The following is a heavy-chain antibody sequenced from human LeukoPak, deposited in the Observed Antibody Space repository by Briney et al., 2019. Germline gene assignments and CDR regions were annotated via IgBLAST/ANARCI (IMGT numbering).Heavy chain of an antibody. CDR3: ASASPHHY. CDR1: GGSFSGYY. J-gene: IGHJ4*02. CDR2: INHSGST. V-gene: IGHV4-34*01. Sequence: SSETLSLTCAVYGGSFSGYYWSWIRQPPGKGLEWIGEINHSGSTNYNPSLKSRVTISVDTSKNQFSLKLSSVTAADTAVYYCASASPHHYWGQGTLVTVSS. D-gene: IGHD2-2*01.